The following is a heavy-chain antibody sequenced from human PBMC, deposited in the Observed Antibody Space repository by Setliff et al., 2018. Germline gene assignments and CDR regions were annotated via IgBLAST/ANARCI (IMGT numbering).Heavy chain of an antibody. J-gene: IGHJ3*02. CDR3: ARDVFPYHYEGAFDI. D-gene: IGHD3-22*01. Sequence: ASVQVSRKASGYTFTSHYMHWVRQAPGLGLEWMGTINPSSGRTSYAQKFQGRVTMTRDTSTSTVYMDMSSLRSEDTAVYYCARDVFPYHYEGAFDIWGQGAMVTVSS. CDR2: INPSSGRT. CDR1: GYTFTSHY. V-gene: IGHV1-46*01.